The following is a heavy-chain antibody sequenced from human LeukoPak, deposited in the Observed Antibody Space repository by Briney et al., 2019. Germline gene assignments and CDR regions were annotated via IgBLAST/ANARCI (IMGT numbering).Heavy chain of an antibody. CDR3: AKVPGLAARPDLGDY. D-gene: IGHD6-6*01. CDR1: GFTFSTYS. CDR2: IRYDGSNK. J-gene: IGHJ4*02. V-gene: IGHV3-30*02. Sequence: GGSLRLSCAASGFTFSTYSMNWVRQAPGKGLEWVAFIRYDGSNKYYADSVKGRFTISRDNSKNTLYLQMNSLRAEDTAVYYCAKVPGLAARPDLGDYWGQGTLVTVSS.